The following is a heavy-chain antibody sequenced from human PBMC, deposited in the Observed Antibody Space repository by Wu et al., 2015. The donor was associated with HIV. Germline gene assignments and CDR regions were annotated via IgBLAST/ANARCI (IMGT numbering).Heavy chain of an antibody. V-gene: IGHV4-4*07. CDR1: GGSISSYY. CDR3: ARDTHYYGSGSYFDY. Sequence: QVQLQESGPGLVKPSETLSLTCTVSGGSISSYYWSWIRQPAGKGLEWIGRIYTSGSTNYNPSLKSRVTMSVDTSKNQFSLKLSSVTAADTAVYYCARDTHYYGSGSYFDYWGQGTLVTVSS. D-gene: IGHD3-10*01. CDR2: IYTSGST. J-gene: IGHJ4*02.